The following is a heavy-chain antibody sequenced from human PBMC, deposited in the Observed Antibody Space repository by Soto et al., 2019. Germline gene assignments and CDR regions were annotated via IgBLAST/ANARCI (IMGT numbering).Heavy chain of an antibody. CDR1: GGSVSSGSYY. J-gene: IGHJ4*02. D-gene: IGHD3-3*01. CDR3: ARDSRFSNYDFWSGYYIRD. V-gene: IGHV4-61*01. CDR2: IYYSGST. Sequence: SETLSLTCTVSGGSVSSGSYYWSWIRQPPGKGLEWIGYIYYSGSTNYNPSLKSRVTISVDTSKNQFSLKLSSVTAADTAVYYCARDSRFSNYDFWSGYYIRDWGQGTLVTVSS.